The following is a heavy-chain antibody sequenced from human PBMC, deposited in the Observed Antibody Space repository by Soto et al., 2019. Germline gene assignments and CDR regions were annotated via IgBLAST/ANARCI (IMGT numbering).Heavy chain of an antibody. Sequence: GGSLRLSCAVSGFTFSSYWMSWVRQAPGKGLEWVADINQDGGETYYVDSLKGRFTISRDNAKNSLYLQMSSLTAEDTAVYYCANYGEARPLGYWGQGTLVTVSS. CDR1: GFTFSSYW. D-gene: IGHD3-10*01. J-gene: IGHJ4*02. CDR3: ANYGEARPLGY. CDR2: INQDGGET. V-gene: IGHV3-7*01.